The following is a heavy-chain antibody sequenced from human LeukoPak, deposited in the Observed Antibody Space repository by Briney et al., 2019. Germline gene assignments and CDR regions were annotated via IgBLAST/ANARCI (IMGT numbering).Heavy chain of an antibody. Sequence: ASVTVSYTASGHSLSELSIQWVRQAPGKGLECMGGFDPEEAKMVYAQNFQGRVTMTGDTSTQTAFMELSGLTSDDTAVYYCTTRSGDFWSGFVNWGQGTLVTVSS. CDR3: TTRSGDFWSGFVN. CDR1: GHSLSELS. J-gene: IGHJ4*02. CDR2: FDPEEAKM. D-gene: IGHD3-3*01. V-gene: IGHV1-24*01.